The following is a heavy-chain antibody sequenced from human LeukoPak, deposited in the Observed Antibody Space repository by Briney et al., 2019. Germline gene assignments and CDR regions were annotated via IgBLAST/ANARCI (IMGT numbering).Heavy chain of an antibody. D-gene: IGHD1-26*01. CDR1: GYSFTSYW. V-gene: IGHV5-51*01. Sequence: GESLKISCKGSGYSFTSYWIGWVRQMPGKGLEWMGIIYPGDSDTRYSPSFQGQVTISADKSISTAYLQWSSLKASDTAMYYCARGSGSPTPLDAFDIWGQGTMVTVSS. J-gene: IGHJ3*02. CDR2: IYPGDSDT. CDR3: ARGSGSPTPLDAFDI.